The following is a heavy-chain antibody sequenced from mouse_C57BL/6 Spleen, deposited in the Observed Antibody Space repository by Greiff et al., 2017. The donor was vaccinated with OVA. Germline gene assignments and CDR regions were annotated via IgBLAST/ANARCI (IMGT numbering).Heavy chain of an antibody. D-gene: IGHD4-1*01. V-gene: IGHV1-15*01. CDR1: GYTFTDYE. CDR3: TNWDGY. Sequence: QVQLKQSGAELVRPGASVTLSCKASGYTFTDYEMHWVKQTPVHGLEWIGAIDPETGGTAYNQKFKGKAILTADKSSSTAYMELRSLTSEDSAVYYCTNWDGYWGQGTTLTVSS. J-gene: IGHJ2*01. CDR2: IDPETGGT.